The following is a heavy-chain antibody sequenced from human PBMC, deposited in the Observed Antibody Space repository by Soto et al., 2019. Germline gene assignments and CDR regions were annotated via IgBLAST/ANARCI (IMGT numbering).Heavy chain of an antibody. CDR1: GHPLSYGGYY. CDR3: AREGHCSWEWLHP. D-gene: IGHD2-21*02. CDR2: VYHTWAT. V-gene: IGHV4-31*01. J-gene: IGHJ5*02. Sequence: QVQLQESGPGLVEPSQTLSLVCSVSGHPLSYGGYYWGWGRPSPGKALEWIGFVYHTWATYYHPSLRSQGTRAVDMSKNEVSWKLTSVTAEDTATYYCAREGHCSWEWLHPCGQGILGTVSS.